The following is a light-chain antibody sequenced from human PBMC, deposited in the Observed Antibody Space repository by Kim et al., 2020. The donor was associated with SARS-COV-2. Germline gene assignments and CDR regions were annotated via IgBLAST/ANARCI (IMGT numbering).Light chain of an antibody. V-gene: IGLV1-40*01. CDR2: GNS. CDR1: SSNIGAGYE. J-gene: IGLJ2*01. Sequence: QSVLTQPPSVSGAPGQRVTISCTGSSSNIGAGYEVRWYQQLPGTAPNLLFYGNSNRPSGVPDRFSGSKSGTSAPLAITRLQAEDEADYYCQSYDSSLTVVFGGGTQLTVL. CDR3: QSYDSSLTVV.